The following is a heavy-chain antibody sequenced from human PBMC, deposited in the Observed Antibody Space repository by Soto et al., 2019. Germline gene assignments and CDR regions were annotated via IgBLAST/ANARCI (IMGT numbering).Heavy chain of an antibody. D-gene: IGHD5-18*01. V-gene: IGHV4-59*08. CDR3: ARAKVDTVHFDS. CDR1: GGSISSYY. CDR2: IYYSGST. J-gene: IGHJ4*02. Sequence: SETLSLTCTVSGGSISSYYWSWIRQPPGKGLEWIGYIYYSGSTNYNPSLKSRLTISVDTSKNQFSLELSSVTAADTAVYFCARAKVDTVHFDSWGQGTLVTVSS.